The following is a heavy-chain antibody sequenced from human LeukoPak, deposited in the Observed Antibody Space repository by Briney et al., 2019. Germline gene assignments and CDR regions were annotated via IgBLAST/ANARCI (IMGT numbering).Heavy chain of an antibody. CDR2: IYTSGST. J-gene: IGHJ4*02. Sequence: PSQTLSLTCTVSGGSISSGSYYWSWIRQPAGKGLEWIGRIYTSGSTNYNPSLKSRVTISVDTSKNQFSLKLSSVTAADTAVYYCARDRGSYSQEWGQGTLVTVSS. CDR3: ARDRGSYSQE. D-gene: IGHD3-10*01. CDR1: GGSISSGSYY. V-gene: IGHV4-61*02.